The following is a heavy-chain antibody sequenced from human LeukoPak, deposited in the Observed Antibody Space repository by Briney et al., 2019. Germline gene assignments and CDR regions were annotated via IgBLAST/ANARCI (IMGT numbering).Heavy chain of an antibody. CDR1: GGTFSSYA. D-gene: IGHD3-10*01. J-gene: IGHJ6*02. CDR2: IIPIFGTA. Sequence: SVKVSCKASGGTFSSYAISWVRQAPGQGLEWMGGIIPIFGTANYAQKFQGRVTITADESTSTAYMELSSLRSEDTAEYYCARDAMYYGSGSYWYYYYGMDVWGQGTTVTVSS. CDR3: ARDAMYYGSGSYWYYYYGMDV. V-gene: IGHV1-69*13.